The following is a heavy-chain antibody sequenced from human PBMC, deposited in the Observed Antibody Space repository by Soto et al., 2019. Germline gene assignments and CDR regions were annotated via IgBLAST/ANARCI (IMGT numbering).Heavy chain of an antibody. V-gene: IGHV3-7*01. Sequence: EVQLVESGGGLVQPGGSLRLSCEASGFSFRSLWMSWVRQTPEKGLEWVANIKHDGSDQYYLDSVKGRFTISRDNAKNSLYLQMNSLRDDDTAVYYCTRAGGYYYFDFWGQGTLVTVSA. CDR1: GFSFRSLW. D-gene: IGHD1-1*01. CDR3: TRAGGYYYFDF. J-gene: IGHJ4*02. CDR2: IKHDGSDQ.